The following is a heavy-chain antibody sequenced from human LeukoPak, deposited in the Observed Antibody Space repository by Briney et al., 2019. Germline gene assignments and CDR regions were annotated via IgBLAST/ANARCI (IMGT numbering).Heavy chain of an antibody. CDR3: ARARRGIRTLGY. Sequence: SETLSLTCTVSGGSISSYYWSWIRQPPGKGLEWIGEINHSGSTNYNPSPKSRVTISVDTSKNQFSLKLSSVTAADTAVYYCARARRGIRTLGYWGQGTLVTVSS. J-gene: IGHJ4*02. CDR2: INHSGST. D-gene: IGHD1-1*01. V-gene: IGHV4-34*01. CDR1: GGSISSYY.